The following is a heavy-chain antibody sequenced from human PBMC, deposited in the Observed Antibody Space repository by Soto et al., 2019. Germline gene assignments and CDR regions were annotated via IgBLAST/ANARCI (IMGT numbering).Heavy chain of an antibody. J-gene: IGHJ4*02. Sequence: QVQLVQSGAEVKKPGTSVKVSCKASGGTFSSYAISWVRQAPGQGLEWMGGIIPIFGTANYAQKFQGRVTITADESTSTAYMELSSLRSEDTAVYYCARTEREVVTATGAFDYWGQGTLVTVSS. CDR1: GGTFSSYA. V-gene: IGHV1-69*01. CDR3: ARTEREVVTATGAFDY. D-gene: IGHD2-21*02. CDR2: IIPIFGTA.